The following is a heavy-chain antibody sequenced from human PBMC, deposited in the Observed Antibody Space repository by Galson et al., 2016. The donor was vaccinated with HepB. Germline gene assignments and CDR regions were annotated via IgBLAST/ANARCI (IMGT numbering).Heavy chain of an antibody. Sequence: SLRLSCAASGFTFSNGWMTWARQAPEKGLEWIGRIKSKTDGGTTAYAAFVKGRFTISRDDSVNTLYLQMSSLKIEDTAVYYCSTDGGRCLSTSCALGVDYWGQGTLVTVSS. CDR3: STDGGRCLSTSCALGVDY. V-gene: IGHV3-15*01. CDR2: IKSKTDGGTT. J-gene: IGHJ4*02. D-gene: IGHD2-2*01. CDR1: GFTFSNGW.